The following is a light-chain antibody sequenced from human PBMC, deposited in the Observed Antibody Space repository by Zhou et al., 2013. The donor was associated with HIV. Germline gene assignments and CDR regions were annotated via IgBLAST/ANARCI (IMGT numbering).Light chain of an antibody. Sequence: EIVLTQSPATLSVSPGERVTLSCRASQRVSTNLAWYQKKPGQPPRLLIYGASSRATGIPERFSGSGSGTDFILTISRLESEDFAVYYCQQYGGSPLVTFGGGTRVE. CDR1: QRVSTN. CDR3: QQYGGSPLVT. CDR2: GAS. V-gene: IGKV3-20*01. J-gene: IGKJ4*01.